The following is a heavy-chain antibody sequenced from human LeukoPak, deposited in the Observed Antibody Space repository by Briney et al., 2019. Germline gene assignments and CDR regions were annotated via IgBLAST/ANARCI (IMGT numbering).Heavy chain of an antibody. CDR3: ARERRGPYYSSSWKPEHGYYYYMDV. J-gene: IGHJ6*03. V-gene: IGHV4-39*07. CDR1: GGSISSSSYY. CDR2: IIYRGST. D-gene: IGHD6-13*01. Sequence: SETLSLTCSVSGGSISSSSYYWGWIRQPPGKGLEWIGSIIYRGSTYYNPSLKSRVTISVDTSKNQFSLKLSSVTAADTAVYYCARERRGPYYSSSWKPEHGYYYYMDVWGKGTTVTISS.